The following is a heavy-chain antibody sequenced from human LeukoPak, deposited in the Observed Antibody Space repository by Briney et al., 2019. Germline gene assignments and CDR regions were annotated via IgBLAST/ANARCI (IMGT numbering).Heavy chain of an antibody. Sequence: GASVKVSCKASGYTFTGYYMHWVRQAPGQGLEWMGWINPNSGGTNYAQKFQGRVTMTRDTSISTAYMELSRLRSDDTAVHYCARDLHIVLMVYAMGSDAFDIWGQGTMVTVSS. CDR3: ARDLHIVLMVYAMGSDAFDI. CDR1: GYTFTGYY. V-gene: IGHV1-2*02. J-gene: IGHJ3*02. D-gene: IGHD2-8*01. CDR2: INPNSGGT.